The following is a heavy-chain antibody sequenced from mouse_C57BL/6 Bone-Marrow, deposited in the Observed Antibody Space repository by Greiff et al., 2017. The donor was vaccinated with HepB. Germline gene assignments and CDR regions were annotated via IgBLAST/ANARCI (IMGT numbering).Heavy chain of an antibody. CDR1: GFNIKNTY. V-gene: IGHV14-3*01. CDR2: IDPANGNT. D-gene: IGHD2-9*01. CDR3: ASGGYPTMVTEYWYFDV. J-gene: IGHJ1*03. Sequence: VQLQQSVAELVRPGASVKLSCTASGFNIKNTYMHWVKQRPEQGLEWIGRIDPANGNTKYAPKFQGKATITADTSSNTAYLQLSSLTSEDTAIYYCASGGYPTMVTEYWYFDVWGTGTTVTVSS.